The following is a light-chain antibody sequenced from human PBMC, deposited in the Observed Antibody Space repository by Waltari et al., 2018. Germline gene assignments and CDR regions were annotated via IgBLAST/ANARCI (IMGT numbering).Light chain of an antibody. J-gene: IGKJ3*01. V-gene: IGKV3-15*01. Sequence: EIVMTQSPATLSVSPGESATLSCRASQSVSSNLAWYQQKPGQAPRLLIYGASTRATGIPARFSGSGSGTEFTLTISSLQSEDFAVYYCQQCNNWITFGPGTKVDIK. CDR3: QQCNNWIT. CDR1: QSVSSN. CDR2: GAS.